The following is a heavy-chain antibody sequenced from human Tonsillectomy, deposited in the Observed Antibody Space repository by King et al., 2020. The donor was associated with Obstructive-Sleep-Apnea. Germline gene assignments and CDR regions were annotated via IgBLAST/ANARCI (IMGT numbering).Heavy chain of an antibody. V-gene: IGHV3-30*02. CDR2: IWYEGGNK. D-gene: IGHD5-12*01. CDR3: AKVGYGSMTVCDN. Sequence: VQLVESGGGVVQPGGSLRLSCAASGFIFSDYGMPWFRQAPGKGLEWVALIWYEGGNKYYADSVKGRFTISRDNSKNTLYLQMNILRVEDTAVYYCAKVGYGSMTVCDNWGQGTLVTVSS. CDR1: GFIFSDYG. J-gene: IGHJ4*02.